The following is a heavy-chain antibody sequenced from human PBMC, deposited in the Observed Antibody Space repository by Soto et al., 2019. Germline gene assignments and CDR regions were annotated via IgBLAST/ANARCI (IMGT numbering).Heavy chain of an antibody. CDR3: ANLSYDFWSGYSPRYYYYGMDV. Sequence: GGSLRLSCAASGFTFSSYGMHWVRQAPGKGLEWVAVMSYDGSNKYYADSVKGRFTISRDNSKNTLYLQMNSLRAEDTAVYYCANLSYDFWSGYSPRYYYYGMDVWGQGTTVTVSS. J-gene: IGHJ6*02. D-gene: IGHD3-3*01. V-gene: IGHV3-30*18. CDR2: MSYDGSNK. CDR1: GFTFSSYG.